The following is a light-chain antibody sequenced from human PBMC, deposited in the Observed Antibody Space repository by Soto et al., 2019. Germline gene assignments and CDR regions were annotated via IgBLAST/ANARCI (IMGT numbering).Light chain of an antibody. V-gene: IGKV3-11*01. CDR3: HQRINWPPIT. J-gene: IGKJ5*01. CDR2: DAS. CDR1: QSVRHY. Sequence: EIVLTQSPATLSLSPGERATLSCRASQSVRHYLAWYQQKPGQAPRLLIYDASNRATGIPARFSGSGSGTDFTLTISSLEPEDFAVYYCHQRINWPPITFGQGTRLEMK.